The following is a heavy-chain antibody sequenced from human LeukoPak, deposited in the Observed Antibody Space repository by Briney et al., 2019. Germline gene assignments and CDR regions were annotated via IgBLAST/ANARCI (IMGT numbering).Heavy chain of an antibody. CDR2: IRYDGSNK. J-gene: IGHJ4*02. Sequence: GGSLRLSCAASGFTFSSYGMHWVRQAPGKGLEWVAFIRYDGSNKYYADSVKGRFTISRDNSKNTLYLQMNSLRAEDTAVYYCARDDSFGSYEDYWGQGTLVTVSS. V-gene: IGHV3-30*02. CDR1: GFTFSSYG. CDR3: ARDDSFGSYEDY. D-gene: IGHD1-26*01.